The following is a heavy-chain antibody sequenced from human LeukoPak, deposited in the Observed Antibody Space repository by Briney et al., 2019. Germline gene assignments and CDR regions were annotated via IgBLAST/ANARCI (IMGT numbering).Heavy chain of an antibody. Sequence: GGSLRLSCAASGFTFSSYWMSWVRQAPGKGLEWVANIKQDGSEKYYVDSVRGRFTISRDNAKNSLYLQMNSLRAEDTAVYYCARAEQQLVRGYYYMDVWGKGTTVTVSS. CDR3: ARAEQQLVRGYYYMDV. V-gene: IGHV3-7*01. J-gene: IGHJ6*03. D-gene: IGHD6-13*01. CDR1: GFTFSSYW. CDR2: IKQDGSEK.